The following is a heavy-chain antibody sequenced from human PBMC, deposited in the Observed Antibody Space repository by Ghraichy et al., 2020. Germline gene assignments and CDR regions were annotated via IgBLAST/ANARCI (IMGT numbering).Heavy chain of an antibody. CDR1: GGSISSSSYY. Sequence: SQTLSLTCTVSGGSISSSSYYWGWIRQPPGKGLEWIGSIYYSGSTYYNPSLKSRVTISVDTSKNQFSLKLSSVTAADTAVYYCALFTYYDFWSGYFLRGDAFDIWGQGTMVTVSS. CDR3: ALFTYYDFWSGYFLRGDAFDI. CDR2: IYYSGST. J-gene: IGHJ3*02. D-gene: IGHD3-3*01. V-gene: IGHV4-39*01.